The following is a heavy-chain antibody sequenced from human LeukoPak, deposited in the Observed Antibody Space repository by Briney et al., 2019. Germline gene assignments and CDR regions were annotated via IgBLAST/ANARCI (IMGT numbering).Heavy chain of an antibody. D-gene: IGHD2-15*01. CDR1: GFTFNSYA. CDR2: ILGSGGSA. J-gene: IGHJ4*02. Sequence: GGSLRLSCVASGFTFNSYAMYWVRQAPGKGLEWISGILGSGGSAHYADSVKGRFTISRDNSKHTVYLQLDSLRVEDTAVYYCGKTTVGYSSGRYPGWPVDYWGQGALVTVSS. V-gene: IGHV3-23*01. CDR3: GKTTVGYSSGRYPGWPVDY.